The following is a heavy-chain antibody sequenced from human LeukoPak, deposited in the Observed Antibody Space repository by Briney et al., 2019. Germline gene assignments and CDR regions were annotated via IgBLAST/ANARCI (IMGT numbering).Heavy chain of an antibody. CDR3: AKDPNGDYIGAFDI. J-gene: IGHJ3*02. V-gene: IGHV3-23*01. D-gene: IGHD4-17*01. CDR2: ITGSGGWA. Sequence: GGSLILSCAASGLTFSSYAMMWLRQAPGKGLEWVSAITGSGGWALYADSVKGRFTISRDNSKNTLYLQMSSLRAEDTAVYYCAKDPNGDYIGAFDIWGQGTMVTVSS. CDR1: GLTFSSYA.